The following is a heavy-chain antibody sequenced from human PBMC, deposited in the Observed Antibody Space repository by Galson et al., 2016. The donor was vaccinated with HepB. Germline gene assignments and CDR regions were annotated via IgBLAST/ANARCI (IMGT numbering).Heavy chain of an antibody. V-gene: IGHV4-39*02. CDR3: VSYPHRKDYFDD. Sequence: SETLSLTCTVSDVSFNSGSYYWGWIRQAPGKGLQWIGSIYYSGTTYYNPSLKRRVAISADTSKNRFSLTLRSVTAADTAVYYCVSYPHRKDYFDDWGRGTLVTVSS. CDR1: DVSFNSGSYY. J-gene: IGHJ4*02. CDR2: IYYSGTT.